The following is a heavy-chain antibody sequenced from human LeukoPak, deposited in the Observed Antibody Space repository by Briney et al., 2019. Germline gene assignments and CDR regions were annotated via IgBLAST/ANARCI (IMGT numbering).Heavy chain of an antibody. CDR3: AKTSFGPDSDAFDI. D-gene: IGHD3-3*01. Sequence: GGSLRLSCAASGFTFSSYGMHWVRQAPGKGLEWVAVIWYDGSNKYYADSVKGRFTISRDNSKNTLYLQMNSLRAEDTAVYYCAKTSFGPDSDAFDIWGPGTMVTVSS. CDR2: IWYDGSNK. CDR1: GFTFSSYG. J-gene: IGHJ3*02. V-gene: IGHV3-33*06.